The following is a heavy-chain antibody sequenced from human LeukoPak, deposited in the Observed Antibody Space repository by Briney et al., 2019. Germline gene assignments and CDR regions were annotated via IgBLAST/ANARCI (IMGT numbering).Heavy chain of an antibody. CDR3: SRHSGTTFDN. CDR1: GFSFSSYW. J-gene: IGHJ4*02. D-gene: IGHD1-26*01. Sequence: GGSLRLSCAASGFSFSSYWVTWVRQAPGKGLEWVANIKLDGSEKYYVDSVEGRLTISRDNAKNSLYLQMNSLRAEDTAVYYCSRHSGTTFDNWGQGTLVTVSS. V-gene: IGHV3-7*04. CDR2: IKLDGSEK.